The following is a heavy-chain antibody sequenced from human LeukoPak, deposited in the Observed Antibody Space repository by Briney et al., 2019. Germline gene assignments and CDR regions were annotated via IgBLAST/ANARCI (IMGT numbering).Heavy chain of an antibody. Sequence: SETLSLTCTVSGGSISSSSYYWGWIRQPPGKGLEWIGSIYYSGSTYYNPSLKSRVTISVDTSKNQFSLKLSSVTAADTAVYYCARGREVPNSSFFDYWGQGTLVTVSS. J-gene: IGHJ4*02. V-gene: IGHV4-39*07. CDR2: IYYSGST. CDR1: GGSISSSSYY. CDR3: ARGREVPNSSFFDY. D-gene: IGHD6-6*01.